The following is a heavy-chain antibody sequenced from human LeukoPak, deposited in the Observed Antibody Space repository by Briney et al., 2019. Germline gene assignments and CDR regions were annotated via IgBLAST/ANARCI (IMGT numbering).Heavy chain of an antibody. D-gene: IGHD6-13*01. V-gene: IGHV1-46*01. CDR3: AIQQLVHLRYFDL. J-gene: IGHJ2*01. Sequence: ASVKVSCKASGYTFTSYYMHWVRQAPGQGLEWMGIINPSGGSTSYAQKFQGRVTMTRDMSTSTVCMELSSLRSEDTAVYYCAIQQLVHLRYFDLWGRGTLVTVSS. CDR2: INPSGGST. CDR1: GYTFTSYY.